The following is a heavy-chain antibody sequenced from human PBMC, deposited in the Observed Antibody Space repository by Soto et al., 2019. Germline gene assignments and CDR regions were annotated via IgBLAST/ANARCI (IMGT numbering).Heavy chain of an antibody. D-gene: IGHD3-10*01. CDR2: INPFDGSR. V-gene: IGHV1-46*03. CDR1: GFTFTYSA. Sequence: ASVKVSCKTSGFTFTYSAIQWVRQAPGQGLEWMGWINPFDGSRMFAQSFQGRVTFTRDTSTSTVYMELSGLRSDDTAVYYCSRVDPGETSPFDHWGQGTLVTVSS. CDR3: SRVDPGETSPFDH. J-gene: IGHJ4*02.